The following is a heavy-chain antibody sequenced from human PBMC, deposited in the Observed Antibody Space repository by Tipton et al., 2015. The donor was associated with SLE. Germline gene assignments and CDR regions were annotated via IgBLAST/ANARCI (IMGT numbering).Heavy chain of an antibody. CDR1: GDSITSHY. CDR3: ARLLSDDYYEGHDY. Sequence: TLSLTCTVSGDSITSHYWSWIRQPPGKGMEWIGYIDYAGSTNYNPSPKSRVTISVDTSKNQFSLRLTSVTAADTAVYYCARLLSDDYYEGHDYWGQGTLVTVSS. CDR2: IDYAGST. V-gene: IGHV4-59*11. J-gene: IGHJ4*02. D-gene: IGHD1-26*01.